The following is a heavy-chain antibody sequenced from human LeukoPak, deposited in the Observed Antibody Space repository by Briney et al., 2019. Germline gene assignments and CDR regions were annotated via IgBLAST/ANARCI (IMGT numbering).Heavy chain of an antibody. J-gene: IGHJ4*02. Sequence: GSLRLSCAASGITFSSYAMHWVRQAPGKGLEWVAVISYDESNKYYADSVKGRFTISRDNSKNTLYLQMNSLRPEDTAVYYCAREGVPFDYWGQGTLVTVSS. CDR1: GITFSSYA. V-gene: IGHV3-30-3*01. D-gene: IGHD1-1*01. CDR3: AREGVPFDY. CDR2: ISYDESNK.